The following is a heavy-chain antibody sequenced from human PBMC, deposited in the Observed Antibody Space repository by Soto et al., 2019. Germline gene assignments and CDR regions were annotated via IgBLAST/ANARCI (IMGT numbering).Heavy chain of an antibody. CDR2: ISPDGSNK. V-gene: IGHV3-30*18. CDR1: GFTFSDYG. CDR3: AKEARSRAVTATRVYGMDV. Sequence: QVNLVESGGGVVQPGRSLRLSCAASGFTFSDYGMHWVRQAPGKGLEWVAAISPDGSNKFYGDSVKGRFTISRDNSKNTLLLQTDSLRDEDTAVYFCAKEARSRAVTATRVYGMDVWGQGTTVAVSS. D-gene: IGHD4-17*01. J-gene: IGHJ6*02.